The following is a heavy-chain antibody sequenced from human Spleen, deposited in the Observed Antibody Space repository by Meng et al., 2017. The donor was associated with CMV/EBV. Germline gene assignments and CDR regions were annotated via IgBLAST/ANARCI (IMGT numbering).Heavy chain of an antibody. V-gene: IGHV1-69*05. Sequence: SVKVSCKASGGIFNSYAFSWVRQAPGHGLEWMGGVIPIFGTPNYAQKFQGRVTITTDESTRTVYMEMRSLTSDDTAVYYCARDYVIRGVYSGYWGQGTLVTVSS. D-gene: IGHD2-8*01. CDR2: VIPIFGTP. CDR3: ARDYVIRGVYSGY. CDR1: GGIFNSYA. J-gene: IGHJ4*02.